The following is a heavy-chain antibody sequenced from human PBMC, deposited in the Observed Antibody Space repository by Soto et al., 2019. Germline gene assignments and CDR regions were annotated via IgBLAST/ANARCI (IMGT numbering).Heavy chain of an antibody. D-gene: IGHD2-21*02. J-gene: IGHJ6*02. V-gene: IGHV3-48*02. CDR3: ARDNLVVTADLSPIFYYYGMDV. CDR1: GFTFSTYS. CDR2: ISTSGSTI. Sequence: EVQLVESGGGLVQPGGSLRLSCAASGFTFSTYSVNWVRQAPGKGLEWVSYISTSGSTIYYADSVKGRFTISRDNAKNSLYLQMNSLRDEDTAVYYCARDNLVVTADLSPIFYYYGMDVWGQGTTVTVSS.